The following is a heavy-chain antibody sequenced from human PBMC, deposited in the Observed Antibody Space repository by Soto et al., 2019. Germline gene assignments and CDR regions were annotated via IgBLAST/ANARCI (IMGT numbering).Heavy chain of an antibody. V-gene: IGHV1-46*04. Sequence: QVQLVQSGAEVKKPGASVKVSCKASGYTFTSYYMHWVRQAPGQGLEWMGIINPSGGSTSYAQKWQGRVHRTRDTSTSTVYVEVGSLRCGDAAVYYGAGGGVARGGGFDYWGQGTLVTVSS. CDR2: INPSGGST. CDR1: GYTFTSYY. D-gene: IGHD3-16*01. CDR3: AGGGVARGGGFDY. J-gene: IGHJ4*02.